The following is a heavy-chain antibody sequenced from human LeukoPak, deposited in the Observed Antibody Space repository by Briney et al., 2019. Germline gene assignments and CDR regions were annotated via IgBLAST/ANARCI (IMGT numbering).Heavy chain of an antibody. CDR1: GYTFTSYG. CDR2: ISAYNGNT. V-gene: IGHV1-18*01. Sequence: ASVNVSCKASGYTFTSYGISWVRQAPGQGLEWMGWISAYNGNTNYAQKLQGRVTMTTDTSTSTAYMELRSLRSDDTAVYYCARYEPRYYDFWSGRPTPFDYWGQGTLVTVSS. D-gene: IGHD3-3*01. CDR3: ARYEPRYYDFWSGRPTPFDY. J-gene: IGHJ4*02.